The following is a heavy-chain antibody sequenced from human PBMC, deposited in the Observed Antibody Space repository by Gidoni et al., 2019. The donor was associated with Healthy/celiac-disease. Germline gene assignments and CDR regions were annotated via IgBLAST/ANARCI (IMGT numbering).Heavy chain of an antibody. J-gene: IGHJ6*02. Sequence: VQLVESGGGLVQPGRSLTPSCPASGFTFDDHAMHWVRPAPGKGLGWVSCINWNSGSIGDADSVKGRVTISRDNAKNSLYLQMNSLRAEDTALYYCAKDKAAGYCSSTSCYRGYYYGMDVWGQGTTVTVSS. CDR1: GFTFDDHA. D-gene: IGHD2-2*02. CDR2: INWNSGSI. CDR3: AKDKAAGYCSSTSCYRGYYYGMDV. V-gene: IGHV3-9*01.